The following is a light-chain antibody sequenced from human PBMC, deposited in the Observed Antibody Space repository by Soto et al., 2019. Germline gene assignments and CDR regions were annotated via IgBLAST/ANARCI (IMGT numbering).Light chain of an antibody. Sequence: QSALTQPASVSGSPGQSITISCTGTRSDIGSYNSIALYQQHPGKAHRVMIFEVTKRPSGISNRFSGSKSGRTASLTISGLQAEDEADYFCFSYAGSSTWVFGGGTKLTVL. V-gene: IGLV2-23*02. CDR2: EVT. CDR3: FSYAGSSTWV. CDR1: RSDIGSYNS. J-gene: IGLJ3*02.